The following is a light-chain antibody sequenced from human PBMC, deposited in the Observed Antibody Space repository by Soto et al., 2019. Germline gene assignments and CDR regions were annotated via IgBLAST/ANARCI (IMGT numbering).Light chain of an antibody. V-gene: IGLV2-14*01. CDR2: DVS. J-gene: IGLJ2*01. CDR1: SSDVGGYNY. CDR3: SSYTSSSTPLVV. Sequence: QSAPTQPASVSGSPGQSITISCTGTSSDVGGYNYVSWYQQHPGKAPKLMIYDVSNRPSGVSNRFSGSKSGNTASLTISGLQAEDEADYYCSSYTSSSTPLVVFGGRTQLTVL.